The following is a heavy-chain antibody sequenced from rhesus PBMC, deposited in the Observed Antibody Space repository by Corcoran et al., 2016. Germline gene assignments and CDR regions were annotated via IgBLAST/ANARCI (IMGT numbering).Heavy chain of an antibody. CDR3: ARADPYYNIGRFDV. CDR2: INGNSPGN. V-gene: IGHV4-73*01. J-gene: IGHJ5-1*01. D-gene: IGHD3-3*01. Sequence: QVQLQQLGEGLVKPSETLSLTCAVYGGFLSGYSSLLCTRQPPGKGLEWIGNINGNSPGNNYNPAIKNRVTISKETSKNQFCLKLSSVTAADTAVYYCARADPYYNIGRFDVWGPGVLVTVS. CDR1: GGFLSGYSS.